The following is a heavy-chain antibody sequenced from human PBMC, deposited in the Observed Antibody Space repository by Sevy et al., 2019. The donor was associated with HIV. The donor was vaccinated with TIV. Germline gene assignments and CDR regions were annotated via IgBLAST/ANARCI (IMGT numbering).Heavy chain of an antibody. D-gene: IGHD1-26*01. CDR1: GGSITSLY. CDR2: IYYNGHI. J-gene: IGHJ4*02. CDR3: AGENAWGRGYS. Sequence: SEILSLTCTVSGGSITSLYWNWIRQPPGKGLEWIANIYYNGHINYNPSLKSRVTLSLDTSKNQFSLRLSSVTAADMAMYYCAGENAWGRGYSWGQGTLVTVSS. V-gene: IGHV4-59*08.